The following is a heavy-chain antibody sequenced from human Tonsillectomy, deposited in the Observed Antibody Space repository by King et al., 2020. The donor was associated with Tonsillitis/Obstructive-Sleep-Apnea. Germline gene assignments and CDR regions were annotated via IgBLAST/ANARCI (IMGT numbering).Heavy chain of an antibody. J-gene: IGHJ4*02. CDR3: ATRYSSSTSCYRQLDS. D-gene: IGHD2-2*01. V-gene: IGHV1-24*01. Sequence: QLVQSGAEVKKPGASVKVSCKVSGYTLTELSMHWVRQAPGKGLEWMGGFDPEDEDGETIYAQKFQGRVTMTEDTSTDTAYMELSSLRSEDTAVYYCATRYSSSTSCYRQLDSWGQGTLVTVSS. CDR1: GYTLTELS. CDR2: FDPEDEDGET.